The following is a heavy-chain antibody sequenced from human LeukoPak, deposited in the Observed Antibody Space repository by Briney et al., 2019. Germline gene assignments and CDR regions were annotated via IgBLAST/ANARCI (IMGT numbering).Heavy chain of an antibody. CDR2: IKQDGSEK. Sequence: GGSLRLSCAASGFTFSTYWMTWVRQATGKGLEWVANIKQDGSEKNYVLSVKGRFTISRDNAKNSLYLQMNSLRAEDTAVYYCASTVTEDYWGQGTLVTVSS. CDR3: ASTVTEDY. D-gene: IGHD4-17*01. V-gene: IGHV3-7*02. J-gene: IGHJ4*02. CDR1: GFTFSTYW.